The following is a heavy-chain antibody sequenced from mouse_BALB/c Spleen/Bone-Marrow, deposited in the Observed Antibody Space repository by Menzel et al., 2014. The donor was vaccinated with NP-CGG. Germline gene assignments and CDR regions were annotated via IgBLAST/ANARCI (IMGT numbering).Heavy chain of an antibody. Sequence: EVQLQQSGPELVEPGASVKMSCKASGYAFTSYVMHWVKQKPGQGLEWIGYINPYNDGTKYNEKFKGKATLTSDKSSSTAYMELSSLTSEDSAVYYCASHNWDYAMDYWGQGTSVTVSS. V-gene: IGHV1-14*01. CDR3: ASHNWDYAMDY. CDR1: GYAFTSYV. CDR2: INPYNDGT. J-gene: IGHJ4*01. D-gene: IGHD4-1*02.